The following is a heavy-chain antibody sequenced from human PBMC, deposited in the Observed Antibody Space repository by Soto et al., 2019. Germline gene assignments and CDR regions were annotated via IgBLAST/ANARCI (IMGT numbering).Heavy chain of an antibody. Sequence: QVQLVQSGAEVKKPGASVKVSCKASGYTFTNYVINWVRQAPGQGLEWLGWVSAYNGERRYAQRVQARVIMTTDTSTSTAYMGLRRLRSDDTAVYYCSRGTSIPASGDYWGQGTLVTVSS. V-gene: IGHV1-18*01. CDR3: SRGTSIPASGDY. CDR1: GYTFTNYV. CDR2: VSAYNGER. D-gene: IGHD2-2*02. J-gene: IGHJ4*01.